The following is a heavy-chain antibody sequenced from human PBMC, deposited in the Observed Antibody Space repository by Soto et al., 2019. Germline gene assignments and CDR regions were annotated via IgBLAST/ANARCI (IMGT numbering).Heavy chain of an antibody. CDR1: GVSISSGGYF. CDR2: IYYSGMT. V-gene: IGHV4-31*03. D-gene: IGHD5-18*01. CDR3: ARDSSGPGYSYGKFDY. Sequence: KTSETLSLTCTVSGVSISSGGYFWTWIRQHPGKGLEWIGNIYYSGMTYYNPSLRGRVSISLDPSESQFSLKVNSVTAAGTAVYYCARDSSGPGYSYGKFDYWGQGALVTVSS. J-gene: IGHJ4*02.